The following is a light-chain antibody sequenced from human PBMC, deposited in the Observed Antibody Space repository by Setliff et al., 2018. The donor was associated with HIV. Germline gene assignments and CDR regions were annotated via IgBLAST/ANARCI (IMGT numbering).Light chain of an antibody. J-gene: IGLJ1*01. CDR3: CSYARGSTYV. CDR2: DVS. Sequence: QSALTQPASVSGSPGQSITISYTGTSSDIGRYNYVSWYQQYPGKGPTLVIFDVSERPSGVSNRFSGSKSGNTASLIISGLQPDDEADYYCCSYARGSTYVFGSGTKVTV. CDR1: SSDIGRYNY. V-gene: IGLV2-14*03.